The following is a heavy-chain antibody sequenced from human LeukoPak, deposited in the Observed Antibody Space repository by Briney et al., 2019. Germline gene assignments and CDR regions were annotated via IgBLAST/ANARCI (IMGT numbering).Heavy chain of an antibody. CDR1: GFTFSNYW. CDR3: ARARDFYDSSGYYVYFDY. V-gene: IGHV3-7*01. Sequence: GGSLRLSCAASGFTFSNYWMTWVRQAPGKGLERVANIKQDGSEKYYVDSVKGRFTISRDNAKNSLYLQMNGLRAEDTAVYYCARARDFYDSSGYYVYFDYWGQGSLVTVSS. J-gene: IGHJ4*02. D-gene: IGHD3-22*01. CDR2: IKQDGSEK.